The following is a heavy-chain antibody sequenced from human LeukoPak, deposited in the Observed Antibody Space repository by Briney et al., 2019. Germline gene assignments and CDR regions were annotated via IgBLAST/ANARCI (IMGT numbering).Heavy chain of an antibody. J-gene: IGHJ3*02. CDR2: IWYDGSNK. CDR1: GIIFSAFG. V-gene: IGHV3-33*06. CDR3: AKATCSGANCFSNSRDAFDM. Sequence: PGGSLRLSCVASGIIFSAFGMHWVRQAPGKGLEWMAIIWYDGSNKYYADSVKGRFTISRDNSQNTMYLQLNSLRAEDTAVYYCAKATCSGANCFSNSRDAFDMWGQGTMVTVSS. D-gene: IGHD2-15*01.